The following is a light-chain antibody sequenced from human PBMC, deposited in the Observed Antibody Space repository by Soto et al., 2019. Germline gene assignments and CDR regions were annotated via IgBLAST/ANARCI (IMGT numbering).Light chain of an antibody. V-gene: IGKV3D-20*02. CDR2: GAS. Sequence: EIVLTQSPGTLSLSPGERATLSCRASQSVSSSYLAWYQQKPGQAPRLLMYGASSRATGIPDRFSGSGSGTGFTLTISSLEPEDFAVYYCQQRSNWLITFGQGTRLEIK. J-gene: IGKJ5*01. CDR1: QSVSSSY. CDR3: QQRSNWLIT.